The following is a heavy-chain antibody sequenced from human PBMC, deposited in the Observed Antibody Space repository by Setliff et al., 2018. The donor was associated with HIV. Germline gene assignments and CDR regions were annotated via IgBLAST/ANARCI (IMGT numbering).Heavy chain of an antibody. V-gene: IGHV3-23*01. CDR3: ATPPKLGHY. CDR2: ISGTGSGT. D-gene: IGHD6-13*01. Sequence: GGSLRLSCAASGFTFSSSAMSWVRQAPGKGLEWVSGISGTGSGTYSAGSVKGRFTISRDNSKNTLYLQMNNLRTDDTAVYYCATPPKLGHYWGRGTLVTVSS. CDR1: GFTFSSSA. J-gene: IGHJ4*02.